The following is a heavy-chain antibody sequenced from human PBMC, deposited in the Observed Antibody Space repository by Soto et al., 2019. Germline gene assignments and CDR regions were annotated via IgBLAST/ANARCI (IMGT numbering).Heavy chain of an antibody. J-gene: IGHJ4*02. D-gene: IGHD2-15*01. CDR1: GFTFSSYA. CDR2: ISGSGGST. CDR3: AKDFRYCSGGSCYSTFDY. Sequence: GGSLRLSCAASGFTFSSYAMSWVRQAPGKGLEWVSAISGSGGSTYYADSVKDRFTISRDNSKNTLYLQMNSLRAEDTAVYYCAKDFRYCSGGSCYSTFDYWGQGTLVTVSS. V-gene: IGHV3-23*01.